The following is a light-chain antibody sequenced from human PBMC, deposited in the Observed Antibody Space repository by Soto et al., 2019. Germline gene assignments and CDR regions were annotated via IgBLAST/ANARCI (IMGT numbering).Light chain of an antibody. CDR2: AAS. CDR3: QQYDTYPLT. J-gene: IGKJ4*01. V-gene: IGKV1-16*02. CDR1: QGIRNY. Sequence: DIQMTQSPSSLSASVGDRVTITCRASQGIRNYLSWFQQKPGKAHKSLIYAASNLQSGVPSNFSGSEYGTDFTLTIISLQPEDFATYYCQQYDTYPLTFGGGTTVEIK.